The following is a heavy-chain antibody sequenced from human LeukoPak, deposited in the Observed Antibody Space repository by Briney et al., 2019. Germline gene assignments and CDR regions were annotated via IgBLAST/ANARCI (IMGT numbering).Heavy chain of an antibody. V-gene: IGHV3-48*03. CDR1: GFTFSSYE. CDR2: ISSSGSTI. J-gene: IGHJ3*02. CDR3: ARVGSSETTVTKNAFDI. Sequence: GGSLRLSRAASGFTFSSYEMNWVRQAPGKGLEWVSYISSSGSTIYYADSVKGRFTISRDNAKNSLYLQMNSLRAEDTAVYYCARVGSSETTVTKNAFDIWGQGTMVTVSS. D-gene: IGHD4-17*01.